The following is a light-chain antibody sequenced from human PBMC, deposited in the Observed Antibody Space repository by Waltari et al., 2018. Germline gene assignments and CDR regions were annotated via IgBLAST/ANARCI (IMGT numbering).Light chain of an antibody. V-gene: IGLV2-14*03. Sequence: QSALTQPASVSGSPGQSITISCTGTSSDVGGYNYVSWYQQHPGKVPKLLIFDVSDRPSGVSNRFYGSKSGNTVSLTISGRQAEDESHYSCCSFPSRSTWVFGGGTKLTVL. CDR1: SSDVGGYNY. CDR3: CSFPSRSTWV. J-gene: IGLJ3*02. CDR2: DVS.